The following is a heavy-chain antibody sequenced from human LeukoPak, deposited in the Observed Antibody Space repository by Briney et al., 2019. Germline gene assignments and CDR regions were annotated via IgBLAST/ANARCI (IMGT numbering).Heavy chain of an antibody. CDR1: GYTFTGYY. D-gene: IGHD3-9*01. CDR2: INPNSGGT. V-gene: IGHV1-2*02. J-gene: IGHJ6*02. Sequence: ASVKVSCKASGYTFTGYYMHWVRQAPGQGLEWMGWINPNSGGTNYAQKFQGRVTMTRDTSISTAYMELSRLRSDDTAVYYCARDFTELRYFALVAPDPGNGMDVWGQGTTVTVSS. CDR3: ARDFTELRYFALVAPDPGNGMDV.